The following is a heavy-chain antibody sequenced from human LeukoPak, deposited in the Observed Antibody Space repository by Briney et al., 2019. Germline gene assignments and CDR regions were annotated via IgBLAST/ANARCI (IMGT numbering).Heavy chain of an antibody. V-gene: IGHV3-33*08. CDR2: IRYDGSNK. CDR1: GFTFSSYG. Sequence: GGSXRLSCAASGFTFSSYGMHWVRQAPGKGLEWVAFIRYDGSNKYYADSVKGRFTISRVNSKNSLYLQMNSLRAEDTAVYYCARYSYRTQEEFDYWGQGTLVTVSS. CDR3: ARYSYRTQEEFDY. D-gene: IGHD5-18*01. J-gene: IGHJ4*02.